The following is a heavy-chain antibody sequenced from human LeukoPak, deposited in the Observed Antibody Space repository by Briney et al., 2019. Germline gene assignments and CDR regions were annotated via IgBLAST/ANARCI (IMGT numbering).Heavy chain of an antibody. CDR2: ISDGGDRK. Sequence: GGSLRLSCAASGFTFSSYAMSWVRQAPGKGLEWVSAISDGGDRKHYADSVQGRFTVSRDNSKNTVYLQMNSLRAEDAAVYYCTKDFPSGYRGLERLSSAIDYWGQGTLVTVSS. D-gene: IGHD1-1*01. CDR1: GFTFSSYA. J-gene: IGHJ4*02. V-gene: IGHV3-23*01. CDR3: TKDFPSGYRGLERLSSAIDY.